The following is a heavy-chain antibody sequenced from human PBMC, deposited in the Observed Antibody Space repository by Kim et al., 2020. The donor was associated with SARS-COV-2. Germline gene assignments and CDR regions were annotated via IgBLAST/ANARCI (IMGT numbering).Heavy chain of an antibody. V-gene: IGHV1-69*13. CDR1: GGTFSSYA. CDR2: IIPIFGTA. J-gene: IGHJ5*02. Sequence: SVKVSCKASGGTFSSYAISWVRQAPGQGLEWMGGIIPIFGTANYAQKFQGRVTITADESTSTAYMELSSLRSEDTAVYYCAPNLDYYDSSGYYNEYNWFDPWGQGTLVTVSS. D-gene: IGHD3-22*01. CDR3: APNLDYYDSSGYYNEYNWFDP.